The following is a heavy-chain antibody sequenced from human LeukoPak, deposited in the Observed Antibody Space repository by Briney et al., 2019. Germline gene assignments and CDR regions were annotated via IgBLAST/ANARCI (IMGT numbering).Heavy chain of an antibody. D-gene: IGHD1-26*01. Sequence: GGSLRLSCAVSGFSISNYWMTWVRQAPGKGLEWVANIKQDGSEKYYVDSVKGRFTISRDNAKNSLYLQMNSLRAEDTAAYYCARDVGAVDYWGQGTLVTVSS. CDR3: ARDVGAVDY. CDR1: GFSISNYW. V-gene: IGHV3-7*04. CDR2: IKQDGSEK. J-gene: IGHJ4*02.